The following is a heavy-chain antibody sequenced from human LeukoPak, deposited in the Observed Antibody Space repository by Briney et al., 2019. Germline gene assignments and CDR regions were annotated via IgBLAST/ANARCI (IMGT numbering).Heavy chain of an antibody. V-gene: IGHV3-15*01. CDR3: TAYYDFWSGYDFDY. CDR2: IKSKTDGGTT. J-gene: IGHJ4*02. D-gene: IGHD3-3*01. CDR1: GFTFSNAW. Sequence: GGSLRLSCAASGFTFSNAWMTWVRQAPGKGLEWVGRIKSKTDGGTTDYAAPVKGRFTISRDDSKNTLYLQMNSLKTEDTAVYYCTAYYDFWSGYDFDYWGQGTLVTVSS.